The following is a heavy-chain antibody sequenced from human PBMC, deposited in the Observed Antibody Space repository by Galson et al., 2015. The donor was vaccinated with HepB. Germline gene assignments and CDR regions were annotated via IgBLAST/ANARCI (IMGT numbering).Heavy chain of an antibody. Sequence: SVKVSCKASGYTFTSYGISWVRQAPGQGLEWMGWISAYNGNKNDAQKLQGRVTMTTDTSTSTAYMELRSLRSDDTAVYYCARGTGYSSSWGGLDYWGQGTLVTVSS. D-gene: IGHD6-13*01. CDR2: ISAYNGNK. V-gene: IGHV1-18*01. CDR3: ARGTGYSSSWGGLDY. CDR1: GYTFTSYG. J-gene: IGHJ4*02.